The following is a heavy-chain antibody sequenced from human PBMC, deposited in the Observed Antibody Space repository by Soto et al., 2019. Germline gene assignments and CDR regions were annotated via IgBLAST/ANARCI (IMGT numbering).Heavy chain of an antibody. J-gene: IGHJ4*02. CDR3: ATLWFGEGNY. V-gene: IGHV4-39*01. CDR1: GGPISSGSYY. D-gene: IGHD3-10*01. CDR2: IYYSGST. Sequence: QLKLKESAPGRGKPSETLSPTGTVPGGPISSGSYYWGWIGRPPGKGLEWIGSIYYSGSTYYNPSLKSRVTISVDTSKNQFSLKLSSVTAADTAVYYCATLWFGEGNYWGQGTLVTVSS.